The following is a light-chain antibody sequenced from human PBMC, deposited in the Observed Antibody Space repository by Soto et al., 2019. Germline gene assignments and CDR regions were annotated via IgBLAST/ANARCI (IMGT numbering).Light chain of an antibody. V-gene: IGLV2-8*01. J-gene: IGLJ2*01. CDR1: SSDVGYYNF. Sequence: QSALTQPPSASGSAGQSVTISCTGTSSDVGYYNFVSWYQQHPGKAPKLMIYEVTKRPSGVPDRFSGSKSGNTASLTVSGLQAEDEADYYCSSYAGSYSWIFGGGTKVTVL. CDR2: EVT. CDR3: SSYAGSYSWI.